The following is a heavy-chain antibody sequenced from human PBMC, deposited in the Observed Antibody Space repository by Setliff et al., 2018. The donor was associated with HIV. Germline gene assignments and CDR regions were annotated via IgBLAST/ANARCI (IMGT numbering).Heavy chain of an antibody. CDR3: ARGYGSGSYLNWFDP. D-gene: IGHD3-10*01. J-gene: IGHJ5*02. CDR1: GGSISSGDYY. Sequence: PSETLSLTCTVSGGSISSGDYYWSWIRQPPGKGLEWIGYIYYSGCTYYNPSLKSRVTISVDTSKNQFSLKLSSVTAADTAVYYCARGYGSGSYLNWFDPWGQGTLVTVSS. V-gene: IGHV4-30-4*08. CDR2: IYYSGCT.